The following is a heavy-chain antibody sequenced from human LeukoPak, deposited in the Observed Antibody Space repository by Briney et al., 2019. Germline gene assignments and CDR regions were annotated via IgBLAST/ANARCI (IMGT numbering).Heavy chain of an antibody. D-gene: IGHD3-10*01. Sequence: GGSLRLSCAASGFTFSSYAMSWVRQAPGKGLEWVSAISGSGGSTYYADSVKGRFTISRDNSKNTLYLQMNSLGAEDTAVYYCAKDQYGSGAEFDYWGQGTLVTVSS. CDR3: AKDQYGSGAEFDY. J-gene: IGHJ4*02. CDR2: ISGSGGST. V-gene: IGHV3-23*01. CDR1: GFTFSSYA.